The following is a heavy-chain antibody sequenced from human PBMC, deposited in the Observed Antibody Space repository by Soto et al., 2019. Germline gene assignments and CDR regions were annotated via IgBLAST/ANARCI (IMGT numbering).Heavy chain of an antibody. CDR3: ARVFTSYCGGDCAYFDS. CDR2: IFYSGST. D-gene: IGHD2-21*02. Sequence: QVQLQESGPGLVRPSETLSLTCTVSGGSVTSYYWSWIRQTPGKGPEWIGYIFYSGSTNSNPSLKSRAGMSVDMSKNQFSLRLSSLTAADTAVYYCARVFTSYCGGDCAYFDSWGQGILVTVSS. V-gene: IGHV4-59*02. CDR1: GGSVTSYY. J-gene: IGHJ4*02.